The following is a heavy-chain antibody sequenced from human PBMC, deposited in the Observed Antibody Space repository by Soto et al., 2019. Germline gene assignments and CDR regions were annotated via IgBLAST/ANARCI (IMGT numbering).Heavy chain of an antibody. D-gene: IGHD2-15*01. V-gene: IGHV4-39*01. CDR3: ARQSGGSGYYYYGMDV. J-gene: IGHJ6*02. CDR2: IYYSGST. Sequence: SETLSLTCTGSGGSISSRSYYWGWIRQSPGKGLEWIGNIYYSGSTYYNSSLKSRVTISVDTSKNQFSMKLSSVTAADTAVYYCARQSGGSGYYYYGMDVWGQGTTVTVSS. CDR1: GGSISSRSYY.